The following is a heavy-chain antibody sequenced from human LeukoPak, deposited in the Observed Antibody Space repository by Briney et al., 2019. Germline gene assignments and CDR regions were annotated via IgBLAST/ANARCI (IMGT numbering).Heavy chain of an antibody. CDR1: GFTFNRYW. D-gene: IGHD2-15*01. CDR2: IKQDGSEK. J-gene: IGHJ3*01. CDR3: ARGFCSGGTCYRITGTFDV. V-gene: IGHV3-7*04. Sequence: GGSLRLSCAASGFTFNRYWMSWVRQAPGKGLEWVANIKQDGSEKYYVDSVKGRFTISRDNANNSLFLEMTSLRADDTAVYYCARGFCSGGTCYRITGTFDVWGHGTMVSVSS.